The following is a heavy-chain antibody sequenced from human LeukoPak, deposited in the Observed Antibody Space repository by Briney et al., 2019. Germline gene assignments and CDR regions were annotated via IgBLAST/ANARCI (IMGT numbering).Heavy chain of an antibody. CDR3: ARDPRDGYPFDY. V-gene: IGHV4-34*01. D-gene: IGHD5-24*01. CDR2: INHSGST. CDR1: GGSFSGYY. J-gene: IGHJ4*02. Sequence: SETLSLTCAVSGGSFSGYYWSWIRQPPGKGLEWIGEINHSGSTNYNPSLKSRVTISVDKSKNQFSLKLTSVTAADTAVYYCARDPRDGYPFDYWGQGTLVTVSS.